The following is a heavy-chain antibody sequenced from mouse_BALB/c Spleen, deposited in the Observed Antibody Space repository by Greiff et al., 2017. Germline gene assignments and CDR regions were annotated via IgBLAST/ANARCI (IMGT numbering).Heavy chain of an antibody. CDR2: IRSKSNNYAT. J-gene: IGHJ1*01. CDR3: VRHGGSTGYFDV. Sequence: EAGGGLVQPKGSLKLSCAASGFTFNTYAMNWVRQAPGKGLEWVARIRSKSNNYATYYADSVKDRFTISRDDSQSMLYLQMNNLKTEDTAMYYCVRHGGSTGYFDVWGAGTTVTVSS. V-gene: IGHV10-1*02. CDR1: GFTFNTYA.